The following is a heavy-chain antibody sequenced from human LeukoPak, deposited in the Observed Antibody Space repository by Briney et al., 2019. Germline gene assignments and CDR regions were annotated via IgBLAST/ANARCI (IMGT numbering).Heavy chain of an antibody. J-gene: IGHJ4*02. CDR1: GFTSSIDW. D-gene: IGHD3-22*01. V-gene: IGHV3-7*01. CDR3: ARDSNSSGYYYDFDY. Sequence: GGSLRLSCAASGFTSSIDWMSWVRQAPGKGLEWVANIKQEGSEKYYVDSVKGRFTSSRDNAKNSLYLQMNSLRAEDTAVYYCARDSNSSGYYYDFDYWGQGTLVTVSS. CDR2: IKQEGSEK.